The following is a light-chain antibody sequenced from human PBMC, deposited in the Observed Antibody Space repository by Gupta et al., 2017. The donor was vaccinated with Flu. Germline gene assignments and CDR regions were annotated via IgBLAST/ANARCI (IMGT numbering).Light chain of an antibody. Sequence: QLVLTQSPSASASLGASVKFTCPLSSGHSNYAIAWHQQQPEKGPRYLMKLNSDGSHSKGDGIPDRFSGSSSGAERYLTISSLQSEDEADYYCQTWGTGIRVFGGGTKLTVL. V-gene: IGLV4-69*01. CDR2: LNSDGSH. J-gene: IGLJ3*02. CDR3: QTWGTGIRV. CDR1: SGHSNYA.